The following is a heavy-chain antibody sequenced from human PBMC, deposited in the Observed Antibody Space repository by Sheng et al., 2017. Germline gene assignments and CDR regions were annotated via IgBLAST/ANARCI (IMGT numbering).Heavy chain of an antibody. CDR2: IYHSGST. Sequence: QVQLQESGPGLVKPSETLSLTCAVSGYSISSGYYWGWIRQPPGKGLEWIGSIYHSGSTYYNPSLKSRVTISVDTSKNQFSLKLSSVTAADTAVYYCARGLYDFWSGYFPENWFDPWAREPWSPSPQ. J-gene: IGHJ5*02. CDR1: GYSISSGYY. CDR3: ARGLYDFWSGYFPENWFDP. D-gene: IGHD3-3*01. V-gene: IGHV4-38-2*01.